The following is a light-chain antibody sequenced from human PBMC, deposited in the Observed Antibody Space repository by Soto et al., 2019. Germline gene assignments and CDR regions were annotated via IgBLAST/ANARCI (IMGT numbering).Light chain of an antibody. CDR2: EVS. Sequence: QSALTQPASVSGSPGQSITISCTGTSSDVGGYNYVSWYQQHPGKAPKLMIYEVSNRPSGVSNRFSGSKSGNTAYMTIAGLQAEDEAGDYCSSYTSSSTLVCGTGTKVTVL. CDR1: SSDVGGYNY. V-gene: IGLV2-14*01. J-gene: IGLJ1*01. CDR3: SSYTSSSTLV.